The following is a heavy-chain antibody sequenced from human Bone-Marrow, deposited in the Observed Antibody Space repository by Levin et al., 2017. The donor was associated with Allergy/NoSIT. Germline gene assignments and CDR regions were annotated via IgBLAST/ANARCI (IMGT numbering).Heavy chain of an antibody. CDR2: ISSSGSTI. D-gene: IGHD3-9*01. CDR3: ARVLRYFDWLSHYYYGMDV. CDR1: GFTFSSYE. V-gene: IGHV3-48*03. Sequence: GESLKISCAASGFTFSSYEMNWVRQAPGKGLEWVSYISSSGSTIYYADSVKGRFTISRDNAKNSLYLQMNSLRAEDTAVYYCARVLRYFDWLSHYYYGMDVWGQGTTVTVSS. J-gene: IGHJ6*02.